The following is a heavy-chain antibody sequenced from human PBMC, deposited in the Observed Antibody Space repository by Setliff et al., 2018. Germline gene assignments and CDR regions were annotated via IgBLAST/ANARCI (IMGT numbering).Heavy chain of an antibody. J-gene: IGHJ4*02. CDR2: ISRGGTLI. CDR1: GFSFSDYY. V-gene: IGHV3-11*01. CDR3: ATKAVAGT. Sequence: GGSLRLSCAASGFSFSDYYMSWIRQTPGKGLEWVAYISRGGTLIYYPDSVKGRFTISRDNAKNSLYLQMNRLRAEDTAVYYCATKAVAGTGGQGTLVTVSS. D-gene: IGHD6-19*01.